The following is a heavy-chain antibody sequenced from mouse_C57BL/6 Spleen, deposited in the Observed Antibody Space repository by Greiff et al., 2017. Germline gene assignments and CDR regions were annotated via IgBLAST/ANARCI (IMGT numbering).Heavy chain of an antibody. J-gene: IGHJ2*01. V-gene: IGHV5-4*03. Sequence: EVMLVESGGGLAKPGGSLKLSCAASGFTFTSYAMYWVRKTPEKRLEWVANISDGGSYTYYPDHVKGRFTISTDKSKIKLYLQMSNLKSEDTAMYYCARGGGRFFDYWGQGTTLTVSS. CDR1: GFTFTSYA. CDR2: ISDGGSYT. D-gene: IGHD1-1*01. CDR3: ARGGGRFFDY.